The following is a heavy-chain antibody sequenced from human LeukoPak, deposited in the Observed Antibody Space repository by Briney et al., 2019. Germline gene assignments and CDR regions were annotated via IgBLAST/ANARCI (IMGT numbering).Heavy chain of an antibody. V-gene: IGHV3-30*03. CDR2: ISYDGSNK. Sequence: GRSLRLSCAASRFTFSSYGMHWVRQAPGKGLEWVAVISYDGSNKYYADSVKGRFTISRDNSKNTLYLQMNSLRAEDTAVYYCARWIQLWQRYGMDVWGKGTTVTVSS. CDR1: RFTFSSYG. D-gene: IGHD5-18*01. CDR3: ARWIQLWQRYGMDV. J-gene: IGHJ6*04.